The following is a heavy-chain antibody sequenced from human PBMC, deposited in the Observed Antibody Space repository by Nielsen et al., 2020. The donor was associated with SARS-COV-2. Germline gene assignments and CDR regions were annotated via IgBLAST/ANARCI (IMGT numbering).Heavy chain of an antibody. D-gene: IGHD1-26*01. V-gene: IGHV4-59*01. Sequence: SETLSLTCTVSGGSISSYYWSWIRQPPGKGLEWIGYIYYSGSTNYNPSLKSRVTISVDTSKNQFSLKLSSVTAADTAVYYCARPVYSASWFDPWGQGTLVTVSS. J-gene: IGHJ5*02. CDR1: GGSISSYY. CDR3: ARPVYSASWFDP. CDR2: IYYSGST.